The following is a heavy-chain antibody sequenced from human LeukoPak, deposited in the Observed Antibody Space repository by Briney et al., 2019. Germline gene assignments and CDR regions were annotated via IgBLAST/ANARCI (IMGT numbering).Heavy chain of an antibody. CDR1: GFTFSSYA. CDR3: AREVEYQLHPLGATGVDY. V-gene: IGHV3-23*01. D-gene: IGHD2-2*01. J-gene: IGHJ4*02. CDR2: ISGSGGST. Sequence: GGSLRLSCAASGFTFSSYAMTWVRQAPGKGLEWVSVISGSGGSTYYADSVKGRFTISRDNSKNTVYLQMNSLRAEDTAVYYCAREVEYQLHPLGATGVDYWGQGTLVTVSS.